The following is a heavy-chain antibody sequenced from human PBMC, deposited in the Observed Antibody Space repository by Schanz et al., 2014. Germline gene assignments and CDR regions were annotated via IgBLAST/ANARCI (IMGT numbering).Heavy chain of an antibody. CDR2: ISGSGGST. V-gene: IGHV3-23*01. D-gene: IGHD3-10*01. Sequence: EVQLLESGGGLVQPGGSPRLSCLASGFAFSSYGMNWLRQAPGKGLEWVSAISGSGGSTYYADSVKGRFTISRDNSKNTLYLQMNSLRPEDTAVYYCARPALWFGDNCFDPWGQGTLVTVSS. CDR1: GFAFSSYG. J-gene: IGHJ5*02. CDR3: ARPALWFGDNCFDP.